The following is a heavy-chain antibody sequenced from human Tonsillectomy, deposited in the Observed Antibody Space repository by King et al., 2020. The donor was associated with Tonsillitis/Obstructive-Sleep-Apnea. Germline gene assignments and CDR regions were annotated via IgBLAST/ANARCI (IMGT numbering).Heavy chain of an antibody. CDR2: INPSGHIT. CDR3: ARDRSLGITMVQGVPADY. CDR1: GDTFTSYY. D-gene: IGHD3-10*01. J-gene: IGHJ4*02. V-gene: IGHV1-46*01. Sequence: VQLVESGAEVKKPGASVKFSCKASGDTFTSYYMHWLRQAPGQGPEWMGIINPSGHITSYAQKFQGRVTMTRDTSTSTVYMELSSLRSEDTAVYYCARDRSLGITMVQGVPADYWGQGTLVTVSS.